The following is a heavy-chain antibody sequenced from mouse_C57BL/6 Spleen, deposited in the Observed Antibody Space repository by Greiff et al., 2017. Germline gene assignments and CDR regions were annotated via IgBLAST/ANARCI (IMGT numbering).Heavy chain of an antibody. CDR1: GYSFTCYD. CDR2: IYPSDGTT. V-gene: IGHV1-85*01. CDR3: ARGGFDY. J-gene: IGHJ2*01. Sequence: QVQLQQSGPELVKPGASVKLSCKASGYSFTCYDMHWVKQRPGQRLAWIGWIYPSDGTTSYNEKFKGKATLTVDTSSSTAYMELHILTSEDSAVYFCARGGFDYWGQGTTLTVSS.